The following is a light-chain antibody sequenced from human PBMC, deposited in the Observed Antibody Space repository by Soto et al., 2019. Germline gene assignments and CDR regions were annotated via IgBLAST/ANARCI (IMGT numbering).Light chain of an antibody. CDR2: EVN. V-gene: IGLV2-14*01. J-gene: IGLJ1*01. Sequence: QSALTQPASVSGSPGQSITISCTGTSSDVGGYNYVSWYQQHPGKAPKLIIYEVNNRPSGVPDRFSGSKSGNTASLTISGLQAEDEADYYCNSFTTSSTYVFGTGTKVTVL. CDR3: NSFTTSSTYV. CDR1: SSDVGGYNY.